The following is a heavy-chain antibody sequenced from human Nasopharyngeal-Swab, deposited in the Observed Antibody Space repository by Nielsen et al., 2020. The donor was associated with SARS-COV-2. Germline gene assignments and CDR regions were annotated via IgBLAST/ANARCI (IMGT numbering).Heavy chain of an antibody. CDR2: IWYDGSNK. CDR3: AAAPSGDYGGY. Sequence: GESLKISCAASGFTFSSYGMHWVRQAPGKGLEWVAVIWYDGSNKYYADSVKGRFTISRDNSKNTVHLQMNSLRAEDTAVYYCAAAPSGDYGGYWGQGTLVTVSS. CDR1: GFTFSSYG. V-gene: IGHV3-33*08. D-gene: IGHD4-23*01. J-gene: IGHJ4*02.